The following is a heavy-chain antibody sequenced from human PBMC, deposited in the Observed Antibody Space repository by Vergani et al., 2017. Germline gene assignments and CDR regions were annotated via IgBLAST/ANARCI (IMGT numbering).Heavy chain of an antibody. V-gene: IGHV1-46*01. CDR3: ARDIGQQAPLGY. CDR2: INPSGGST. CDR1: GYTFTSYY. Sequence: QVQLVQSGAEVKKPGASVKVSCKASGYTFTSYYMHWVRQAPGQGLEWMGIINPSGGSTSYAQNFQGRITMTRDTSTSTVYMELSSLRSEDTAVYYCARDIGQQAPLGYWGQGTLVTVSS. D-gene: IGHD6-13*01. J-gene: IGHJ4*02.